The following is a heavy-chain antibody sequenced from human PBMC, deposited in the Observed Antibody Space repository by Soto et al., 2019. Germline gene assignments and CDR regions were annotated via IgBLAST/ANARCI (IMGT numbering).Heavy chain of an antibody. CDR1: RFTFSSYA. V-gene: IGHV3-23*01. D-gene: IGHD3-22*01. CDR2: ISGSGGAT. CDR3: AKGVDSRTYREGHFDY. J-gene: IGHJ4*02. Sequence: EVQLLESGGGLVQPGGSLRLSCAASRFTFSSYAMSWVRQAPGRGLEWVSVISGSGGATYDADSVKGRFTISRDNSKKTLYLQMNSLRAEDTAVYYCAKGVDSRTYREGHFDYWGQGTLVTVSS.